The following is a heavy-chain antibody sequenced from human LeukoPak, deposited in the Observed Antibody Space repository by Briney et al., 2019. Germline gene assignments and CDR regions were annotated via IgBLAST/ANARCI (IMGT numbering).Heavy chain of an antibody. J-gene: IGHJ4*02. Sequence: ASVKVSCKASGYTFTSYYMHWVRQAPGQGLEWMGIINPSGGSTSYAQKFQGRVTMTRDMSTSTVYMELSGLRSEDTAVYYCARELSPRGRFDYWGRGTLVTVSS. V-gene: IGHV1-46*01. CDR2: INPSGGST. CDR1: GYTFTSYY. D-gene: IGHD2-8*01. CDR3: ARELSPRGRFDY.